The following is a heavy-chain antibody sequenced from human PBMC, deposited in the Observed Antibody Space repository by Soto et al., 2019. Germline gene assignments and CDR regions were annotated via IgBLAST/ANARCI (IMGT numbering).Heavy chain of an antibody. Sequence: QVQLVQSGAEVKKPGASVKVSCKASGYTFTNYYVHWVRQAPGQGPEWMGVINPSGGSTRDAQKFQCRVTMTRDTSTSTVHMELSSLRSEDTAVYYCAREDTADYSGMDVWGQGTTVTVSS. J-gene: IGHJ6*02. V-gene: IGHV1-46*01. D-gene: IGHD5-18*01. CDR1: GYTFTNYY. CDR2: INPSGGST. CDR3: AREDTADYSGMDV.